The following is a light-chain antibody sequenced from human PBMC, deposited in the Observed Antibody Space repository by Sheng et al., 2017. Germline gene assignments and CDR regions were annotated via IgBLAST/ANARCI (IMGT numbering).Light chain of an antibody. CDR2: GAS. CDR1: QSVSSN. CDR3: QQYNNWLLYT. V-gene: IGKV3-15*01. J-gene: IGKJ2*01. Sequence: EIVMTQSPATLSVSPGERATLSCRASQSVSSNLAWYQQKPGQAPXLLIYGASTRATGIPARFSGSGSGTEFTLTISSLQSEDFAVYYCQQYNNWLLYTFGQGTKLEIK.